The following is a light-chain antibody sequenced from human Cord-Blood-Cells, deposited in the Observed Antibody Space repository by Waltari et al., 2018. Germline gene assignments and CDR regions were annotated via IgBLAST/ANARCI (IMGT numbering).Light chain of an antibody. CDR1: QSVSSSY. J-gene: IGKJ4*01. CDR2: GAS. Sequence: EVVLTHSPGTLSLSPGERATLPCRASQSVSSSYLAWYQQKPGQAPRLLIYGASSRATGIPDRFSGGGSGTDFTLTMSRLEPEDYAVYYCQQYGSSPLTFGGGTKVEIK. V-gene: IGKV3-20*01. CDR3: QQYGSSPLT.